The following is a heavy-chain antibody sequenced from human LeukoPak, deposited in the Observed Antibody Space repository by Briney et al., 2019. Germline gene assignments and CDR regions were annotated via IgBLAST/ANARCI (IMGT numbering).Heavy chain of an antibody. J-gene: IGHJ4*02. Sequence: PSETLSLTCAVSGGSISSSNWWSWVRQPPGKGLEWIGEIYHSGSTNYNPSLKSRVTISVDKSKNQFSLKLSSVTAADTAVYYCARVPIVVVVAATLPEYYFDYWGRGTLVTVSS. CDR2: IYHSGST. CDR3: ARVPIVVVVAATLPEYYFDY. D-gene: IGHD2-15*01. CDR1: GGSISSSNW. V-gene: IGHV4-4*02.